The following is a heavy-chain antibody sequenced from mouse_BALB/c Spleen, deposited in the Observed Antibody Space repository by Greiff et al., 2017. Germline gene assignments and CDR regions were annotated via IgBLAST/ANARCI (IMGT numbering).Heavy chain of an antibody. Sequence: QVQLQQSGAELAKPGASVKMSCKASGYTFTSYWMHWVKQRPGQGLEWIGYINPSTGYTEYNQKFKDKATLTADKSSSTAYMQLSSLTSEDSAVYYCASNGKDWYFDVWGAGTTVTVSS. CDR2: INPSTGYT. CDR1: GYTFTSYW. J-gene: IGHJ1*01. CDR3: ASNGKDWYFDV. D-gene: IGHD2-1*01. V-gene: IGHV1-7*01.